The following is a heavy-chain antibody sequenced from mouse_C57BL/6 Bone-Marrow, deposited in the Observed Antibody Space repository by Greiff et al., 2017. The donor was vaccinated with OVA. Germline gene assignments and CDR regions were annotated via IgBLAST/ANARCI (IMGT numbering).Heavy chain of an antibody. CDR2: IYPGNSDT. CDR1: GYTFTSYW. J-gene: IGHJ2*01. CDR3: TRRSLLRYLFDF. Sequence: EVQLQQSGTVLARPGASVKMSCKTSGYTFTSYWMHWVKQRPGQGLEWIGAIYPGNSDTSYNQKFKGKAKLTAVTSASTAYMELSSLTHEDSSVYYCTRRSLLRYLFDFWGPGTTLTVSS. D-gene: IGHD1-1*01. V-gene: IGHV1-5*01.